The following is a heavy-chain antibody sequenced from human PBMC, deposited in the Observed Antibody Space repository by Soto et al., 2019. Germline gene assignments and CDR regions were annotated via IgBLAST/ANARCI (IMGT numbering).Heavy chain of an antibody. CDR2: MNPNSGNT. CDR3: ARSISVGYYFDY. J-gene: IGHJ4*02. V-gene: IGHV1-8*01. CDR1: GYTFTSYD. D-gene: IGHD3-9*01. Sequence: ASVKVSCKASGYTFTSYDINWVRRATGQGLEWMGWMNPNSGNTGYAQKFQGRVTMTRNTSISTAYMELSSLRSEDTAVYYCARSISVGYYFDYWGQGTLVTVSS.